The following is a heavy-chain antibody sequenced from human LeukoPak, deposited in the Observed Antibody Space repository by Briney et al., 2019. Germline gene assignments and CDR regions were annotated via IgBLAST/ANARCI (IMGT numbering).Heavy chain of an antibody. CDR3: ARPGSGRRGAFDI. CDR1: GFTFSSYG. J-gene: IGHJ3*02. CDR2: IYSGGST. V-gene: IGHV3-66*04. Sequence: GGSLRLSCAASGFTFSSYGMHWVRQAPGKGLEWVSVIYSGGSTYYADSVKGRFTISRDNSKNTLYLQMNSLRAEDTAVYYCARPGSGRRGAFDIWGQGTMVTVSS. D-gene: IGHD2-15*01.